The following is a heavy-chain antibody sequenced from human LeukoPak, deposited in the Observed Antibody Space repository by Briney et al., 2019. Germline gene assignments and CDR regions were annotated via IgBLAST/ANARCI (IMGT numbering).Heavy chain of an antibody. CDR3: ARSYSSSDHYYYYGMDV. V-gene: IGHV4-59*08. J-gene: IGHJ6*02. D-gene: IGHD6-13*01. Sequence: SETLSLTCTVSGGSISSYYWNWIRQPPGKGLEWIGYINYIRTTDYNPSLKSRVTISLDTSKNRFSLKLSSVTTADTAMYYCARSYSSSDHYYYYGMDVWGQGTTVTVSS. CDR2: INYIRTT. CDR1: GGSISSYY.